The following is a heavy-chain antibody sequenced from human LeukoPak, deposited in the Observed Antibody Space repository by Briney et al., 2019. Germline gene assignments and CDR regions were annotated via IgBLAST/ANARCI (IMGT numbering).Heavy chain of an antibody. D-gene: IGHD3-22*01. V-gene: IGHV3-11*04. CDR1: GFTFSDYY. CDR2: ISSSGSTI. J-gene: IGHJ4*02. Sequence: PGGSLRLSCAASGFTFSDYYMSWIRQAPGKGLEWVSYISSSGSTIYYADSVKGRFTISRDNAKNSLYLQMNSLRAEDTAVYYCARDLEAYYYDSSGYIRVTSLGYWGQGTLVTVSS. CDR3: ARDLEAYYYDSSGYIRVTSLGY.